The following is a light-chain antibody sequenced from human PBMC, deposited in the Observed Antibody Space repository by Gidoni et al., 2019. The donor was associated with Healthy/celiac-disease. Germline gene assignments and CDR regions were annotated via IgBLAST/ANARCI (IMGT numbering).Light chain of an antibody. J-gene: IGKJ4*01. V-gene: IGKV1-33*01. CDR2: ETS. CDR3: QQYDNLPLT. Sequence: IQMPQSPSSLSASVGDRVTITCQASQDISNYLNWYQQRPGKAPKRLNYETSNLETGVPPRFSGSGAGTDITFTISSLQPEDIATYYCQQYDNLPLTFGGGTKVEIK. CDR1: QDISNY.